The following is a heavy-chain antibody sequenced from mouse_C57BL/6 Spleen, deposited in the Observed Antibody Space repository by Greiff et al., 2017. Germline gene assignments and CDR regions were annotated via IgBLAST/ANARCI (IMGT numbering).Heavy chain of an antibody. V-gene: IGHV1-64*01. Sequence: QVQLKQPGAELVKPGASVKLSCKASGYTFTSYWMHWVKQRPGQGLEWIGMIHPNSGSTNYNEKFKSKATLTVDKSSSTAYMQLSSLTSEDSAVYYCASVWEGGAMDYWGQGTSVTVSS. D-gene: IGHD2-10*02. J-gene: IGHJ4*01. CDR2: IHPNSGST. CDR1: GYTFTSYW. CDR3: ASVWEGGAMDY.